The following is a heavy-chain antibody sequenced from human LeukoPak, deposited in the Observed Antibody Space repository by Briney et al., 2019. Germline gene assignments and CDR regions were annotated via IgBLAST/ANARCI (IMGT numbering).Heavy chain of an antibody. V-gene: IGHV5-51*01. CDR2: IYPRGSAT. D-gene: IGHD3-22*01. Sequence: GESLKISCTASGSRFSFYWIAWVRQLPGKGLEWMGVIYPRGSATKYNPSFEGPVTLSADKSLTTVYLQWSSLRASDTGTYYCARHPQGGLYSDTSGNYSAPCDYWGQGTLVTVSS. CDR1: GSRFSFYW. J-gene: IGHJ4*02. CDR3: ARHPQGGLYSDTSGNYSAPCDY.